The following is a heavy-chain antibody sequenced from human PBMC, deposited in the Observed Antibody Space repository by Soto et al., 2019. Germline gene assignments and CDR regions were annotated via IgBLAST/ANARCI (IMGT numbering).Heavy chain of an antibody. CDR3: ARHLGEEDYDILTGYPSPGGWFDP. CDR2: IYYSGST. CDR1: GGSISSSSYY. V-gene: IGHV4-39*01. D-gene: IGHD3-9*01. Sequence: SETLSLTCTVSGGSISSSSYYWGWFRQPPGKGLEWIGSIYYSGSTYYNPSLKSRVTISVDTSKNQFSLKLSSVTAADTAVYYCARHLGEEDYDILTGYPSPGGWFDPWGKGTLVTVSS. J-gene: IGHJ5*02.